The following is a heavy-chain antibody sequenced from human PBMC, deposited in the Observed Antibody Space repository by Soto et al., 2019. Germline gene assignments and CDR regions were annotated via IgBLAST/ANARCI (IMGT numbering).Heavy chain of an antibody. CDR2: ISAYNGNT. CDR3: ARETGTTWGYWFDP. CDR1: GYTLTSYG. V-gene: IGHV1-18*01. D-gene: IGHD1-1*01. Sequence: ASVKVSCKASGYTLTSYGISWVRQAPGQGLEWMGWISAYNGNTNYAQKLQGRVTMTTDTSTSTAYMELRSLRSDDTAVYYCARETGTTWGYWFDPWGQGTLVTVSS. J-gene: IGHJ5*02.